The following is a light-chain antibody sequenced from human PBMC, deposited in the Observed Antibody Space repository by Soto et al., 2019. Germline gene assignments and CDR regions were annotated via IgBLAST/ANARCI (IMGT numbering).Light chain of an antibody. J-gene: IGLJ3*02. CDR3: ETWDSNTRV. CDR1: GGHSSYI. V-gene: IGLV4-60*03. Sequence: QPVLTQSSSASASLGSSVQLTCALSGGHSSYIIAWHQQQPGKAPRYLMKLEGSGSYNRGSGVPARFLGSSSGADRYLTISNLQSEDEADYYCETWDSNTRVFGGGTQLTVL. CDR2: LEGSGSY.